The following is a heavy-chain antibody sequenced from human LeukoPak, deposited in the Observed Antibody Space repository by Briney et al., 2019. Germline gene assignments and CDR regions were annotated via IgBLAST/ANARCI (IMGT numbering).Heavy chain of an antibody. D-gene: IGHD6-6*01. J-gene: IGHJ6*03. V-gene: IGHV4-39*07. CDR2: INHSGST. CDR1: GGSISSNNYY. Sequence: PSETLSLTCIVSGGSISSNNYYWGWIRQPPGKGLEWIGEINHSGSTNYNPSLKSRVTISVDTSKNQFSLKLSSVTAADTAVYYCARGIFIAARGYYYYMDVWGKGTTVTVSS. CDR3: ARGIFIAARGYYYYMDV.